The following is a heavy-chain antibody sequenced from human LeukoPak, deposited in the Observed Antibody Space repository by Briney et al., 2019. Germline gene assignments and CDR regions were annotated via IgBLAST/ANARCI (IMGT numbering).Heavy chain of an antibody. D-gene: IGHD3-3*01. CDR2: ISYDGRKK. J-gene: IGHJ6*02. Sequence: GGSLRLSCAASGFTFSSYAMHWVRQAPGKGLEWVAVISYDGRKKYYADSVKGRFTISRDNSNKMQYLEMDSLRADDAAVYYCARGGDFWSGYKTHEYGLDVWGQGTTVTVSS. V-gene: IGHV3-30*04. CDR1: GFTFSSYA. CDR3: ARGGDFWSGYKTHEYGLDV.